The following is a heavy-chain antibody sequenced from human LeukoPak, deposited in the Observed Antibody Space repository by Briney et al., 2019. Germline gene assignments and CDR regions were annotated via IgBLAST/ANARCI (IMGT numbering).Heavy chain of an antibody. V-gene: IGHV3-53*01. J-gene: IGHJ3*02. CDR3: AKIARGGYCSGGSCYAPDGLDI. CDR2: IYSGGTA. Sequence: GGSLRLSCAASEFTVSNKYISWVRQAPGKGLEWVSVIYSGGTAYYADSVKGRFTISRVNSKNMLYLQMNSLRAEDTALYYCAKIARGGYCSGGSCYAPDGLDIWGQGTMVTVSS. D-gene: IGHD2-15*01. CDR1: EFTVSNKY.